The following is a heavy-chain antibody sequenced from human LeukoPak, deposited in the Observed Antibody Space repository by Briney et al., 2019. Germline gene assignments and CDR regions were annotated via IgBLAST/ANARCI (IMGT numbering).Heavy chain of an antibody. CDR1: GYSFTSYW. J-gene: IGHJ4*02. V-gene: IGHV5-10-1*01. CDR2: IDPSDSYT. CDR3: ARHLPSTYYYGSSSYSPDDY. D-gene: IGHD3-22*01. Sequence: GESLKISCKGSGYSFTSYWISWVRQMPGKGLEWMGRIDPSDSYTNYSPSFQGHVTISADKSISTAYLQWSSLKASDTAMYYCARHLPSTYYYGSSSYSPDDYWGQGTLVTVSS.